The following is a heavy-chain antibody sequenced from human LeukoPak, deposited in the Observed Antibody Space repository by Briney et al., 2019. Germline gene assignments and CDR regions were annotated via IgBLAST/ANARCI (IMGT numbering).Heavy chain of an antibody. Sequence: SETLSLTCTVSGGSVSSGSYYWSWIRQPPGTGLEWIGYIYYSGSTYYNPSLKSRVTISVDTSKNQFSLKLSSVTAADTAVYYCARESIAVAGDYYFDYWGQGTLVTVSS. J-gene: IGHJ4*02. CDR1: GGSVSSGSYY. CDR3: ARESIAVAGDYYFDY. V-gene: IGHV4-31*03. CDR2: IYYSGST. D-gene: IGHD6-19*01.